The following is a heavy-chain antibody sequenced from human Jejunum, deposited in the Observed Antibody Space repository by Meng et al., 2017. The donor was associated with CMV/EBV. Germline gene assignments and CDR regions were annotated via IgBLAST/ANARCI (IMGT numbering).Heavy chain of an antibody. CDR1: GASISCGLHF. Sequence: GYVPVPWKPSETLSPPRPVSGASISCGLHFWGWIRQAPGKGLEWSATIHYTETIHYNPSLKSRVTISVDTSKNQFSLKLNSVTAADTAVYYCVGPDFGSTWYYFKYWGQGALVTVSS. V-gene: IGHV4-39*07. J-gene: IGHJ4*02. CDR3: VGPDFGSTWYYFKY. D-gene: IGHD6-13*01. CDR2: IHYTETI.